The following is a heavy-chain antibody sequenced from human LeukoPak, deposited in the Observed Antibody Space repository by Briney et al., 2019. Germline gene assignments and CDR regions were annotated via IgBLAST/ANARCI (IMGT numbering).Heavy chain of an antibody. CDR2: ISGSGGST. Sequence: PGGSLRLACAASGFTFSSYGMSWVRQAPGKGLEWVSVISGSGGSTYHADSVKGRFTISRDNAKNSLYLQMNSLRAEDTAVYYCARTLEYIYGPHLGYWGQGTLVTVSS. V-gene: IGHV3-23*01. CDR3: ARTLEYIYGPHLGY. J-gene: IGHJ4*02. CDR1: GFTFSSYG. D-gene: IGHD5-18*01.